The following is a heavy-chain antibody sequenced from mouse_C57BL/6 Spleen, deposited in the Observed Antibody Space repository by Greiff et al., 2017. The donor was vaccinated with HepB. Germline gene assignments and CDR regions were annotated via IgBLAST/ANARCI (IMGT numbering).Heavy chain of an antibody. CDR3: ARWGPLAMDY. Sequence: VHLVESGPELVKPGASVKISCKASGYAFSSSWMNWVKQRPGKGLEWIGRIYPGDGDTNYNGKFKGKATLTADKSSSTAYMQLSSLTSEDSAVYFCARWGPLAMDYWGQGTSVTVSS. CDR1: GYAFSSSW. V-gene: IGHV1-82*01. CDR2: IYPGDGDT. D-gene: IGHD3-3*01. J-gene: IGHJ4*01.